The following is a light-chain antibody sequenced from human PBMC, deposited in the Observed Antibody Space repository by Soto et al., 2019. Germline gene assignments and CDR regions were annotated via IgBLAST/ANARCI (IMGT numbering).Light chain of an antibody. J-gene: IGLJ1*01. CDR2: EVS. CDR3: NSYAGSNTLYV. Sequence: QSALTQPPSASGSPGQSVTISCTGTSSDVGGYNYVSWYRQHPGKAPKLMIYEVSKRPSGVPDRFSGSKSGNTASLTVSGLQAEDEAEYYCNSYAGSNTLYVFGTGTKVTVL. CDR1: SSDVGGYNY. V-gene: IGLV2-8*01.